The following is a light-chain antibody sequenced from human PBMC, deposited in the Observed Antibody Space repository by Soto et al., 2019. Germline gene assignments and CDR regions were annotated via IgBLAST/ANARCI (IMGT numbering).Light chain of an antibody. V-gene: IGKV3-15*01. CDR3: QQYTTWPRT. CDR1: QSVSSD. J-gene: IGKJ1*01. Sequence: EIVMTQSPATLSVSPGERATLSCRASQSVSSDLVWYQQKPGQAPRLLIYGASTRATGIPARFSGSGSGTEFTLTISSLQSEDFAVYYCQQYTTWPRTFGQGTKVEIK. CDR2: GAS.